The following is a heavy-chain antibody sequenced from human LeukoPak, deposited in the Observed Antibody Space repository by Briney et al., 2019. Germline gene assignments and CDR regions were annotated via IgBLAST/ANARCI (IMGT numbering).Heavy chain of an antibody. V-gene: IGHV3-23*01. D-gene: IGHD6-13*01. CDR1: GFTFSSYS. Sequence: PGGSLRLSCAASGFTFSSYSMNWVRQAPGKGLEWVSSISASGGSTYHADSVKGRFTISRDNSKNTVHLQMNSLRADDTALYYCAKGALAAAGSGFEYWGQGTLVTVFS. CDR3: AKGALAAAGSGFEY. J-gene: IGHJ4*02. CDR2: ISASGGST.